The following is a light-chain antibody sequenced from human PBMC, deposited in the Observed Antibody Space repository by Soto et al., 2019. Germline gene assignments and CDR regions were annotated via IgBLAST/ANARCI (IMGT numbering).Light chain of an antibody. J-gene: IGLJ1*01. V-gene: IGLV2-14*03. CDR3: SSFRSSSTSYV. Sequence: QSALTQPASVSGSPGQSITISCTGTSSDIGGYNYVSWYQQHPGKAPKLVIYDVSNRPSGVSNRFSGSKSANTASLTISGLQAEDEADYYCSSFRSSSTSYVFGTGTKVTVL. CDR1: SSDIGGYNY. CDR2: DVS.